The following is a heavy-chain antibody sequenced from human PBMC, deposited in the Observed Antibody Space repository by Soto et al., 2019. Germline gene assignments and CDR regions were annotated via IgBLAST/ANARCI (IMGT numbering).Heavy chain of an antibody. D-gene: IGHD3-22*01. CDR3: ARDGSGYRSRASPMDV. J-gene: IGHJ6*02. V-gene: IGHV1-69*01. Sequence: QVQLVQSGAEVKKPGSSVKVSCKASGDTFSSYAISWVRQAPGQGLEWMGGIIPIFGTANYAQKFQGRVTITADESTSTAYMELSSLRSEVTAVYYCARDGSGYRSRASPMDVWGQGTKVTVSS. CDR2: IIPIFGTA. CDR1: GDTFSSYA.